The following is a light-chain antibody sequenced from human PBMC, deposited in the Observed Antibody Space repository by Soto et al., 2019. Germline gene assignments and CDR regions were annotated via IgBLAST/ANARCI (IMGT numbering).Light chain of an antibody. CDR2: DAS. CDR1: QSVDTW. Sequence: IQMTQSPSTLSATVGDRVSITCRASQSVDTWLAWHQQKPGKAPKVVIYDASKIPDGGPLRFSGTGSGTEFTLTISNLQPDDFATYYCQQYKTYWTFGQGPKVDIK. J-gene: IGKJ1*01. V-gene: IGKV1-5*01. CDR3: QQYKTYWT.